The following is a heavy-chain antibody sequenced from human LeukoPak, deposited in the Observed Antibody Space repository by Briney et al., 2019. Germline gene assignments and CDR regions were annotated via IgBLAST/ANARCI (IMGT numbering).Heavy chain of an antibody. CDR2: IYPGGSGV. V-gene: IGHV5-51*01. Sequence: GESLKISCKASGYSFNDYCIGWVRHMPGKGLVWITGIYPGGSGVSYSPSFRGQVTISVDKSINPVYLQRSTLSAADPAVYFCAGRPSYYLDFGGVGVLVSVFS. CDR1: GYSFNDYC. CDR3: AGRPSYYLDF. D-gene: IGHD2-2*01. J-gene: IGHJ4*02.